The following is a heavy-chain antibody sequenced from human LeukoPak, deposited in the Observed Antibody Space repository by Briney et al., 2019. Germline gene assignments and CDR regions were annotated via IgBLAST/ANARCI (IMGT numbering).Heavy chain of an antibody. D-gene: IGHD4-23*01. Sequence: PGGSLRLSCAASGFTFSSYAMSWVRQAPGKGLEWVSAISGSGGSTYYADSVKGRFTISRDNSKNTLYLQMNSLRAEDTAVYYCAKSPTTVVTPAYFFDYWGQGTLVTVSS. CDR2: ISGSGGST. V-gene: IGHV3-23*01. J-gene: IGHJ4*02. CDR1: GFTFSSYA. CDR3: AKSPTTVVTPAYFFDY.